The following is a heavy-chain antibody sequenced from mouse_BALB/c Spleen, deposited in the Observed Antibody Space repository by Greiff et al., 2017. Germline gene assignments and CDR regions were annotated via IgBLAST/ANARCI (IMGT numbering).Heavy chain of an antibody. Sequence: EVQLQQSGAELVKPGASVKLSCTASGFNIKDTYMHWVKQRPEQGLEWIGRIDPANGNTKYDPKFQGKATITADTSSNTAYLQLSSLTSEDTAVYYCARESMITTVFAYWGQGTLVTVSA. D-gene: IGHD2-4*01. CDR3: ARESMITTVFAY. CDR1: GFNIKDTY. CDR2: IDPANGNT. J-gene: IGHJ3*01. V-gene: IGHV14-3*02.